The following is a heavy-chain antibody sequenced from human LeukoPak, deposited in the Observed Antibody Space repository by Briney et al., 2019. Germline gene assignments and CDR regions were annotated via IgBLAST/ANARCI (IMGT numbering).Heavy chain of an antibody. CDR1: GGSFTAFY. J-gene: IGHJ4*02. Sequence: SETLSLTCNVYGGSFTAFYWSWIRQPPGKGLEWIGEVNHSGTTNYNPSLKSRVTISVDTSKNYFSLKLSSVTAADTAMYYCARDETYSDVWSGSAGGGKGNYLDYWGQGILVTVSS. CDR2: VNHSGTT. D-gene: IGHD3-3*01. CDR3: ARDETYSDVWSGSAGGGKGNYLDY. V-gene: IGHV4-34*01.